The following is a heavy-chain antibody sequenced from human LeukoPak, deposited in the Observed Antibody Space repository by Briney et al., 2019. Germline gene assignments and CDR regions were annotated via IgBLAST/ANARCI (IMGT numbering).Heavy chain of an antibody. Sequence: GGSLRLSCAASGFTFSSYAMSWVRQAPGKGLEWVSAISGSGGSTYYADSVKGRFTISRDNSKNTLYLQMNSLRAEDTAVYYCAKDPDITMIVVVINAFDIWGQGTMVTVSS. CDR2: ISGSGGST. CDR1: GFTFSSYA. D-gene: IGHD3-22*01. CDR3: AKDPDITMIVVVINAFDI. J-gene: IGHJ3*02. V-gene: IGHV3-23*01.